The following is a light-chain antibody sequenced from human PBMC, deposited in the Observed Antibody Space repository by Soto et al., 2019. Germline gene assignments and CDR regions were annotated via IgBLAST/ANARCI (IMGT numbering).Light chain of an antibody. CDR1: ISNIGAGYD. CDR3: QSYDSSLSGVV. J-gene: IGLJ2*01. V-gene: IGLV1-40*01. CDR2: GNS. Sequence: QAVVTQPPSVSGAPGQRVTISCTGSISNIGAGYDVHWYQQLPGTAPKLLIYGNSNRPSGVPDRFSGSKSGTSASLAITGLQPEEDADYYCQSYDSSLSGVVFGGGTKVTVL.